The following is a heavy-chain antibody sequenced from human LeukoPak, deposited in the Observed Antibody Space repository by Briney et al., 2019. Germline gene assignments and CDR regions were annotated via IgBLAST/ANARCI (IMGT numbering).Heavy chain of an antibody. CDR3: ARDKSIAARRNAFDI. Sequence: SETLSLTCAVYGGSFSGYYWSWIRQPPGKGLEWIGEINHSGGTNYNPSPKSRVTISVDTSKNQFSLKLSSVTAADTAVYYCARDKSIAARRNAFDIWGQGTMVTVSS. CDR2: INHSGGT. CDR1: GGSFSGYY. J-gene: IGHJ3*02. D-gene: IGHD6-6*01. V-gene: IGHV4-34*01.